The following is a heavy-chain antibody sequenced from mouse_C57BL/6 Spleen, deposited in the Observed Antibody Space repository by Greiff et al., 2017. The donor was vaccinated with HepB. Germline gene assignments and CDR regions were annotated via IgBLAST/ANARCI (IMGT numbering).Heavy chain of an antibody. CDR3: ARSAAYYYGSSPPSMDY. Sequence: QVQLQQSGAELVKPGASVKISCKASGYAFSSYWMNWVKQRPGKGLEWIGQIYPGDGDTNYNGKFKGKATLTADKSSSTAYMQLSSLTSEDSAVYFCARSAAYYYGSSPPSMDYWGQGTSVTVSS. CDR1: GYAFSSYW. V-gene: IGHV1-80*01. D-gene: IGHD1-1*01. J-gene: IGHJ4*01. CDR2: IYPGDGDT.